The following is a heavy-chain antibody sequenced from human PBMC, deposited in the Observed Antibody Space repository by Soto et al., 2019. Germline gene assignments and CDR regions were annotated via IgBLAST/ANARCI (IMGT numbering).Heavy chain of an antibody. V-gene: IGHV1-18*04. Sequence: QVQLVQAVAEVKKPGASLKVSCQASGYSFSDYGIAWVRQAPGQGLAWVGWISTYNGNTNYAQKFQGRVTMTTDTSANTAYMELRSLRSDDTAMYYCARYGYSSGWYLGTGMDVWGQGTPVTVSS. CDR2: ISTYNGNT. CDR1: GYSFSDYG. J-gene: IGHJ6*02. D-gene: IGHD6-19*01. CDR3: ARYGYSSGWYLGTGMDV.